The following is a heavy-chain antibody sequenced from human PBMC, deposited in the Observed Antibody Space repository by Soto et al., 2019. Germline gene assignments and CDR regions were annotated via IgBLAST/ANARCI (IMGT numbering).Heavy chain of an antibody. CDR1: GGTFSSYT. J-gene: IGHJ6*02. V-gene: IGHV1-69*02. D-gene: IGHD3-10*01. CDR2: IIPILGVP. CDR3: ARFRGSYGMDV. Sequence: QVQLVQSGAEVQKPGSSVKVSCKASGGTFSSYTISWVRQAPGQGLEWMGRIIPILGVPNYAQKFQGRVTITADKSTGPAYMELRSLGSEDTAVYYCARFRGSYGMDVWGQGSTVTVSS.